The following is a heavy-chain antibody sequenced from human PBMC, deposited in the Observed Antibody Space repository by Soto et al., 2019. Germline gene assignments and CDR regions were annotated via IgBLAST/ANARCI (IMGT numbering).Heavy chain of an antibody. CDR2: MNPNSGNT. Sequence: ASVKVSCKASGYTFTSYDINWVRQATGQGLEWMGWMNPNSGNTGYAQKFQGRVTMTRNTSISTAYMELSSLRSEDTAVYYCARDLYYDYRSGDDAFDIWGQGTMVTVSS. CDR3: ARDLYYDYRSGDDAFDI. J-gene: IGHJ3*02. CDR1: GYTFTSYD. V-gene: IGHV1-8*01. D-gene: IGHD3-3*01.